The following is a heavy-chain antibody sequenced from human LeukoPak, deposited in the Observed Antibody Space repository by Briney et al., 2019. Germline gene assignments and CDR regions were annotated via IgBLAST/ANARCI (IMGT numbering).Heavy chain of an antibody. CDR2: IYYSGST. CDR3: ARDRGRNY. V-gene: IGHV4-30-4*08. Sequence: SQTLSLTCTVSGGSISGGDYYWSWIRQPPGKGLEWIGYIYYSGSTYHNTPPKRRVTISVDTSKNQLSLKLSSVTAADTAVYYCARDRGRNYWGQGTLVTVSS. D-gene: IGHD1-26*01. J-gene: IGHJ4*02. CDR1: GGSISGGDYY.